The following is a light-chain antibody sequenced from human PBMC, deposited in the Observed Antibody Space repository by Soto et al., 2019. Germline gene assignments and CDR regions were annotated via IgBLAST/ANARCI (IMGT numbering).Light chain of an antibody. Sequence: EVVLTQSPATLSLTPGERATLSCRASENVRTFVDWYQQKPGQAPRLLIYGASNRATGIPARFSGSGSGTAFTLTISDLEPEDFAVYYCQQHSHWPPWTFGQGTKV. CDR1: ENVRTF. V-gene: IGKV3-11*01. CDR2: GAS. CDR3: QQHSHWPPWT. J-gene: IGKJ1*01.